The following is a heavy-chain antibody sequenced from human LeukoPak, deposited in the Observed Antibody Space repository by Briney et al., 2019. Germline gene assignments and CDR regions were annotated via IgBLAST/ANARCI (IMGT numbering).Heavy chain of an antibody. Sequence: AGGSLRLSCTGSGFMFNAYWMTWVRKAPGMGLEWVGNIRQDGGEIFYVDSVRGRFTIPRDNAKNSLYLHLNSLRAEDTAVYYCARTKTEWIIDLWGRGTLVTVSS. CDR3: ARTKTEWIIDL. D-gene: IGHD3-3*01. J-gene: IGHJ2*01. V-gene: IGHV3-7*01. CDR1: GFMFNAYW. CDR2: IRQDGGEI.